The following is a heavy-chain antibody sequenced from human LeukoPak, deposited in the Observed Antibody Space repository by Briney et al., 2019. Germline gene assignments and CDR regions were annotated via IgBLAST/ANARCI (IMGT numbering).Heavy chain of an antibody. CDR3: ARVDFWSAF. V-gene: IGHV4-30-2*01. CDR1: GDSFSSGGYY. CDR2: IYHTGSM. D-gene: IGHD3-3*01. Sequence: SETLSLTCNVSGDSFSSGGYYWSWIRQPPGKGLEWIGYIYHTGSMYYNPSLMNRVTISVDTSKNQFSLKVNSVTAADTAVYYCARVDFWSAFWGQGTLVTVSS. J-gene: IGHJ4*02.